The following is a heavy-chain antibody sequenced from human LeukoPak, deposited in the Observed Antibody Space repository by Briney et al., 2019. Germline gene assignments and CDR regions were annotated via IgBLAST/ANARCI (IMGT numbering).Heavy chain of an antibody. CDR2: IRGSGGST. CDR1: GFTFSSYA. J-gene: IGHJ4*02. D-gene: IGHD5-18*01. Sequence: GGSLRLSCAAAGFTFSSYAMSWVRQAPGKGLEWVSGIRGSGGSTYYADSGKGRFTISRDNSKNTLYLQMNSLRAEDTAVCYCAKGGSLWLPTHFDYWGQGTLVTVSS. CDR3: AKGGSLWLPTHFDY. V-gene: IGHV3-23*01.